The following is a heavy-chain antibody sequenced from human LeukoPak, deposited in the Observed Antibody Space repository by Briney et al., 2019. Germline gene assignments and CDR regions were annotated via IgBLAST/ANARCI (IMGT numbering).Heavy chain of an antibody. CDR3: AKDTVGATIDYYYYYGMDV. Sequence: PGGSLRLSCAASGFTFDDYAMHWVRQAPGKGLEWVSLNSGDGGSTYYADSVKGRFTISRDNSKNSLYLQMNSLRTEDTALYYCAKDTVGATIDYYYYYGMDVWGQGTTVTVSS. CDR1: GFTFDDYA. CDR2: NSGDGGST. J-gene: IGHJ6*02. V-gene: IGHV3-43*02. D-gene: IGHD1-26*01.